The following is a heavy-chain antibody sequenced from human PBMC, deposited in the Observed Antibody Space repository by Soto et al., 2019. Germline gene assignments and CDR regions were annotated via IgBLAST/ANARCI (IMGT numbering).Heavy chain of an antibody. CDR3: ARGDTHSNYYRMGV. CDR2: SYYSGST. V-gene: IGHV4-31*03. Sequence: SETLSLTCTVSGGSIINSGYYWSWIRQHPGKGLEWIGYSYYSGSTYYNPSLKGRLSISVDTSQNQFSLKLTSVTAADTAVYYCARGDTHSNYYRMGVWGQWIAVTVSS. J-gene: IGHJ6*01. CDR1: GGSIINSGYY. D-gene: IGHD4-4*01.